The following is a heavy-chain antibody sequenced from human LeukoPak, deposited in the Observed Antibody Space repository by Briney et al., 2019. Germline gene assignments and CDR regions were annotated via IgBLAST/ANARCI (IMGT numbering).Heavy chain of an antibody. CDR2: INPNSGGT. J-gene: IGHJ5*02. D-gene: IGHD2-2*01. Sequence: ASVKVSCKASGGTFSNYAISWVRQTPGQGLEWMGWINPNSGGTNYAQKFQGRVTMTRDTSISTAYMELSRLRSDDTAVYYCARGNIVVVPAGLNWFDPWGQGTLVTVSS. V-gene: IGHV1-2*02. CDR1: GGTFSNYA. CDR3: ARGNIVVVPAGLNWFDP.